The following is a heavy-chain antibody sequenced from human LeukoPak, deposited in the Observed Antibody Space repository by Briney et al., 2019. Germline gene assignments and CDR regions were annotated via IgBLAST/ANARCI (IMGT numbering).Heavy chain of an antibody. D-gene: IGHD1-26*01. J-gene: IGHJ6*03. V-gene: IGHV3-33*06. CDR2: IWYDGSNK. CDR3: AKDPRGSYSRDYYYYMDV. Sequence: VRSLRLSCAASGFTFSSYGMHWVRQAPGKGLEWVAVIWYDGSNKYYADSVKGRFTISRDNSKNTLYLQMNSLRAEDAAVYYCAKDPRGSYSRDYYYYMDVRGKGTTVTVSS. CDR1: GFTFSSYG.